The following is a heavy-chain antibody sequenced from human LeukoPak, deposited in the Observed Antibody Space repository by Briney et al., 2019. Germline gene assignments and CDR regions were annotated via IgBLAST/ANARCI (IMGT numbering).Heavy chain of an antibody. D-gene: IGHD6-19*01. CDR3: VRGGYSNGWYGWFDP. J-gene: IGHJ5*02. CDR2: INQEGST. V-gene: IGHV4-34*01. CDR1: GGSFSTYY. Sequence: PSETLSLTCAVSGGSFSTYYWSWIRQPSGKGLEWIGDINQEGSTNYNPSLKSRVTISVDTSKIQFSLNLNSVTAADTAVYYCVRGGYSNGWYGWFDPWGQGTLVTVSS.